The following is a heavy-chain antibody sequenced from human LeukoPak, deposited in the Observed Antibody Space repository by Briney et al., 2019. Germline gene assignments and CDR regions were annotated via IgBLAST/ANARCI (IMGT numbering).Heavy chain of an antibody. Sequence: GASVKVSCKASGYTFTTYGISWVRQAPGQGLEWMGWIRSYNGNTNYAQNVQGRLTMTTDTSRSTAYMELTRLTSDDTAVYYCARLHPYASGMEDGFDIWGQGTTVTVSS. D-gene: IGHD3-10*01. V-gene: IGHV1-18*01. CDR1: GYTFTTYG. CDR2: IRSYNGNT. CDR3: ARLHPYASGMEDGFDI. J-gene: IGHJ3*02.